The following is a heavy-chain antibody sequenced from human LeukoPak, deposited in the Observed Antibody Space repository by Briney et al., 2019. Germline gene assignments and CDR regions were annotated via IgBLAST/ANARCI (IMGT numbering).Heavy chain of an antibody. CDR3: TTGGSWYDPGH. J-gene: IGHJ4*02. CDR2: IKSKADGGTA. V-gene: IGHV3-15*01. CDR1: GFTFNNAW. Sequence: GGSLRLSCAASGFTFNNAWMSWVRQAPGKGLEWVGRIKSKADGGTADYVAPVKGRFAVSRDDAKNTVYLEMNSLKTEDTAVYFCTTGGSWYDPGHWGQGTLVTVSS. D-gene: IGHD6-13*01.